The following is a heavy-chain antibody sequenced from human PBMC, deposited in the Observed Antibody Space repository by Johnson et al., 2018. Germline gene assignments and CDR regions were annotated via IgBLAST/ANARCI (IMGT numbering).Heavy chain of an antibody. CDR1: GFTFSSYA. CDR2: ISGRGGGT. CDR3: AKGEWGGYSYGYPYYYYMDV. Sequence: EVQLVESGGGLVQXGGSLRLSCAASGFTFSSYAMSWVRQAPGKGLEWVASISGRGGGTYDAGAVKGRFAISRDNSKKTLYLQMNSRRAEDTAVYYCAKGEWGGYSYGYPYYYYMDVRGKGTTVTVSS. J-gene: IGHJ6*03. D-gene: IGHD5-18*01. V-gene: IGHV3-23*04.